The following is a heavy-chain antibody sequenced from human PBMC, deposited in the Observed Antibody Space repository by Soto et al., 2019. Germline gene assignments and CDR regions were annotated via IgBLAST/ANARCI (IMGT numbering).Heavy chain of an antibody. CDR2: INSDGSST. Sequence: GGSLRLSCAASGFTFSSYWMHWVRQAPGKGLVWVSRINSDGSSTSYADSVKGRFTISRDNAKNTLYLQMNSLRAEDTAVYYCATSYLGGGKDYYYYYMDVWGKGTTVTVSS. D-gene: IGHD3-16*01. CDR3: ATSYLGGGKDYYYYYMDV. J-gene: IGHJ6*03. CDR1: GFTFSSYW. V-gene: IGHV3-74*01.